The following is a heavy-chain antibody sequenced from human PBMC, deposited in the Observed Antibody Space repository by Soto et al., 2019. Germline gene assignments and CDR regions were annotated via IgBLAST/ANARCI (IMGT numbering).Heavy chain of an antibody. CDR1: GFTFSSYA. V-gene: IGHV3-30-3*01. J-gene: IGHJ4*02. Sequence: QVQLVESGGGVVQPGRSLRLSCAASGFTFSSYAMHWVRQAPGKGLEWVAVISYDGSNKYYADSVKGRFTISRDNSKNTLYLQMNSLIAEDTAVYYCARDSAALRGWFVYWGQGTLVTVSS. CDR2: ISYDGSNK. D-gene: IGHD2-2*01. CDR3: ARDSAALRGWFVY.